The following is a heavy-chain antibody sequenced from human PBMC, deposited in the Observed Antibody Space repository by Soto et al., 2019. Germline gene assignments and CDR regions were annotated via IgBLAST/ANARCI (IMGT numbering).Heavy chain of an antibody. CDR1: GGSISSYY. D-gene: IGHD2-15*01. Sequence: SETLSLTCTVSGGSISSYYWSWIRQPPGKGLEWIGYIYYSGSTSYNPSLKSRVTISVDTSKNQFSLKLSSVTAADTAVYYCARVFAGIRKLGYCSGGSCYSGWFDPWGQGTLVTVSS. CDR2: IYYSGST. V-gene: IGHV4-59*01. CDR3: ARVFAGIRKLGYCSGGSCYSGWFDP. J-gene: IGHJ5*02.